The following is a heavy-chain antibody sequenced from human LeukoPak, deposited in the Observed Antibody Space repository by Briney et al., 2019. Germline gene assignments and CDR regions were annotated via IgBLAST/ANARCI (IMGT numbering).Heavy chain of an antibody. Sequence: GGSLRLSSAAPGFTFSSYSMNRVPPAPGKGREWVSSISSSCSTIYYADSVKGRFTISRDNSENTVYLQMNSLRVEDTALYYCAKDIDWLAFEDWGQGTLVTVSS. J-gene: IGHJ4*02. D-gene: IGHD6-19*01. CDR1: GFTFSSYS. CDR3: AKDIDWLAFED. V-gene: IGHV3-48*01. CDR2: ISSSCSTI.